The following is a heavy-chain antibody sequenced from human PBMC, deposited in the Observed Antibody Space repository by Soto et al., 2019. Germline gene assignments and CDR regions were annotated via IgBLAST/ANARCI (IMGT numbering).Heavy chain of an antibody. V-gene: IGHV4-31*03. D-gene: IGHD2-15*01. CDR1: GGSISSGGYY. CDR2: IYYSGST. CDR3: ARGSGLQKGGDAFDI. Sequence: QVQLQESGPGLVKPSQTLSLTCTVSGGSISSGGYYWSWIRQHPGKGLEWLGYIYYSGSTYYNPSLKRRVTISVDTSKNQFSLKLSTVTAADTAVYYCARGSGLQKGGDAFDIWGQGTMVTVSS. J-gene: IGHJ3*02.